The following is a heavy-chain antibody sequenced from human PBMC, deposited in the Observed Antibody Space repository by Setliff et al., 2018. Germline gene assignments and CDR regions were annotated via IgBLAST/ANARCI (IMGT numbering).Heavy chain of an antibody. V-gene: IGHV1-18*01. CDR2: ISPYSGNT. Sequence: GASVKVSCKASGGTFSSYGISWVRQAPGQGLEWLGSISPYSGNTNYPQWLQGRGTITRDTGASTVYMELTNLTSDDTAVYYCARGPGGYGDSLDYWGPGTLVTVSS. CDR1: GGTFSSYG. J-gene: IGHJ4*02. D-gene: IGHD5-12*01. CDR3: ARGPGGYGDSLDY.